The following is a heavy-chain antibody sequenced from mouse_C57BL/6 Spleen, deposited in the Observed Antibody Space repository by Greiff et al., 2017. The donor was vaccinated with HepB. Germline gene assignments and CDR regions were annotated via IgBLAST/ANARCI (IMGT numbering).Heavy chain of an antibody. CDR1: GFNIKNTY. Sequence: VQLKESVAELVRPGASVKLSCTASGFNIKNTYMHWVKQRPEQGLEWIGRIDPANGNTKYAPKFQGKATITADTSSNTAYLQLSSLTSEDTAIYYCARSGFYYGSSHYFDYWGQGTTLTVSS. V-gene: IGHV14-3*01. D-gene: IGHD1-1*01. CDR2: IDPANGNT. J-gene: IGHJ2*01. CDR3: ARSGFYYGSSHYFDY.